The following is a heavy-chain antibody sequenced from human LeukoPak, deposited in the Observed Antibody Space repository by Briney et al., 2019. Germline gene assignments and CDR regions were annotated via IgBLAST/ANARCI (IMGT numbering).Heavy chain of an antibody. Sequence: ESLKISCKGSGYSLPSYWIGWVLQMPGKGLEWGGIIYPGSSDTRYSRSFQGQVTLPADKSVSTAFLPWSSLKASVADRYFFVGGYSSSLPPDLNDWGQRTLVTVSS. CDR3: VGGYSSSLPPDLND. CDR2: IYPGSSDT. J-gene: IGHJ4*02. V-gene: IGHV5-51*01. CDR1: GYSLPSYW. D-gene: IGHD6-13*01.